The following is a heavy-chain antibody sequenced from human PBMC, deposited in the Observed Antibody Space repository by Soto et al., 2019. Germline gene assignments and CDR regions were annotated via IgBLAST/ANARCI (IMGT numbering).Heavy chain of an antibody. D-gene: IGHD3-10*01. Sequence: GGSLRLSCAVSGFSFNNAWMSWVRQAPGKGLEWVGRIKSQTDGGTADYTAPVKGRFAISRDDSKNTLYLEMNNLETEDTAVYYCAPYYYDLGIFGVLKYWGQGTLVTVSS. CDR2: IKSQTDGGTA. CDR3: APYYYDLGIFGVLKY. CDR1: GFSFNNAW. V-gene: IGHV3-15*01. J-gene: IGHJ4*02.